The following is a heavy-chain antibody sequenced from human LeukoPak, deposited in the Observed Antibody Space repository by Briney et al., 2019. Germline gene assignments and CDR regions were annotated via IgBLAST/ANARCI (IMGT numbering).Heavy chain of an antibody. D-gene: IGHD3-9*01. CDR2: ISSSSSYI. Sequence: PGGSLRLSCAASGFTFSSYSMNWVRQAPGKGLEWVSSISSSSSYIYYADSVKGRFTISRDNSKNTLYLQMNSLRAEDTAVYYCAKATSNYDIFFCDYWGQGTLVTVSS. CDR1: GFTFSSYS. J-gene: IGHJ4*02. V-gene: IGHV3-21*01. CDR3: AKATSNYDIFFCDY.